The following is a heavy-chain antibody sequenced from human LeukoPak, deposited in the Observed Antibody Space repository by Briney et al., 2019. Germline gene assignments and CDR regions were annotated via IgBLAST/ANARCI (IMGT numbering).Heavy chain of an antibody. J-gene: IGHJ4*02. Sequence: GGSLRPSCAASGVTSSIYSMHWVRQTPGKVMVWVSRINSDASVTTYADSVKGRFTISRDNAKNTLYLQMNSLRAEDTAVYYCARVTAVAGTSVGVDAWGQGILVTVS. V-gene: IGHV3-74*01. CDR1: GVTSSIYS. CDR2: INSDASVT. CDR3: ARVTAVAGTSVGVDA. D-gene: IGHD6-19*01.